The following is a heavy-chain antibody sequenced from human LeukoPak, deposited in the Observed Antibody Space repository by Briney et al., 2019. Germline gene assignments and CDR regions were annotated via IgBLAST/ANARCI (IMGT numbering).Heavy chain of an antibody. V-gene: IGHV1-18*01. J-gene: IGHJ3*02. CDR1: GYTFTSYG. CDR2: ISAYNGNT. Sequence: ASVKVSCKASGYTFTSYGISWVRQAPGQGLEWMGWISAYNGNTNYAQKLQGRVTMTTDTSTSTAYMELRSLRSDDTAVYYCARDRGVGIYCSGGSCYFDAFDIWGQGTMVTVSS. D-gene: IGHD2-15*01. CDR3: ARDRGVGIYCSGGSCYFDAFDI.